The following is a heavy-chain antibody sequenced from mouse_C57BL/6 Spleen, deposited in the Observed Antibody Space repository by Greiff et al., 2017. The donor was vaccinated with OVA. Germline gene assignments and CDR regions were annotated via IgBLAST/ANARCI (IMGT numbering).Heavy chain of an antibody. CDR1: GYTFTSYW. CDR3: AREITTVVGLFDY. D-gene: IGHD1-1*01. CDR2: IYPGSGST. J-gene: IGHJ2*01. Sequence: QVHVKQPGAELVKPGASVKMSCKASGYTFTSYWITWVKQRPGQGLEWIGDIYPGSGSTNYNEKLKGKGTLTVDTTSSTAYMQLSSLTSEDSAVYYCAREITTVVGLFDYWGQGTTLTVSS. V-gene: IGHV1-55*01.